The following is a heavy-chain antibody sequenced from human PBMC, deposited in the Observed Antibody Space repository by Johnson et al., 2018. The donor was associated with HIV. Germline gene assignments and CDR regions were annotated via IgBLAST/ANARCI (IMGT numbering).Heavy chain of an antibody. D-gene: IGHD1-26*01. V-gene: IGHV3-30-3*01. CDR1: GFSFSRYV. J-gene: IGHJ3*02. Sequence: QVQLVESGGGVVQPGRSLRLSCAASGFSFSRYVMHWVRQAPGKGLEWVAVISDDGSNKYYGDSVKGRFTISRDNSKNTLYLQMSSLRAEDTAIYYCARDSGKWSGVRFAFDIWGQGTMVTVTA. CDR2: ISDDGSNK. CDR3: ARDSGKWSGVRFAFDI.